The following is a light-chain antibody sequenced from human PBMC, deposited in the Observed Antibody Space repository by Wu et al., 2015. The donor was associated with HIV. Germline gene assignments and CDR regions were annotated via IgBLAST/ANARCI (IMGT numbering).Light chain of an antibody. J-gene: IGKJ1*01. V-gene: IGKV3-15*01. Sequence: EIVMTQSPATLSVSPGERATLSCRASQNVKNNLAWYQQKPGQSPRLLIYGASTRATGIPARFSGSGSGTEFTLTISSLQSEDFAVYFCQQYNNWRTFGQGTKVEIK. CDR1: QNVKNN. CDR2: GAS. CDR3: QQYNNWRT.